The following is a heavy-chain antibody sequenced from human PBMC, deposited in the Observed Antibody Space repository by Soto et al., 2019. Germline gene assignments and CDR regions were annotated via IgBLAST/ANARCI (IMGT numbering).Heavy chain of an antibody. CDR1: GYSFTSYW. Sequence: GESLKISCKGSGYSFTSYWIGWVRQMPGKGLEWMGIIYPGDSDTRYSPSFQGQVTISADKSISTAYLQWSSLKASDTDMYYCARPKGYCSGGSCYAREFGRAFDIWGQGTMVTVSS. J-gene: IGHJ3*02. CDR3: ARPKGYCSGGSCYAREFGRAFDI. V-gene: IGHV5-51*01. D-gene: IGHD2-15*01. CDR2: IYPGDSDT.